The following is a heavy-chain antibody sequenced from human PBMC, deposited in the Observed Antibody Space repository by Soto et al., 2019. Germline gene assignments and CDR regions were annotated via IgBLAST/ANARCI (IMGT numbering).Heavy chain of an antibody. Sequence: QVQLVQSGAEVKKPGASVKVSCKASGYTFTSYYMHWVRQAPGQGLEWMANIKPDGSEVYYADSMKGRFTISRDNARNSLYLQMSSLRAEDTAVYYCARESLLKSIPIYRYFYYAMDVWGQGTTVIVSS. CDR1: GYTFTSYY. J-gene: IGHJ6*01. CDR3: ARESLLKSIPIYRYFYYAMDV. CDR2: IKPDGSEV. D-gene: IGHD2-2*02. V-gene: IGHV1-46*04.